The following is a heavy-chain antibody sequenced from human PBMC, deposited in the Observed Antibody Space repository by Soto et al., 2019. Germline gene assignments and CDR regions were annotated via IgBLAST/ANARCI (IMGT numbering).Heavy chain of an antibody. J-gene: IGHJ4*02. CDR1: GFTFSSYA. D-gene: IGHD5-12*01. Sequence: GGSMRLSSAASGFTFSSYAMSWVRQDPGKGLEWVSAISGSGGSTYYADSVKGRFTISRDNSKNTLYLQMNSLRAEDTAVYYCAKDQYSGYEYYFDYWGQGTLVTVSS. CDR2: ISGSGGST. V-gene: IGHV3-23*01. CDR3: AKDQYSGYEYYFDY.